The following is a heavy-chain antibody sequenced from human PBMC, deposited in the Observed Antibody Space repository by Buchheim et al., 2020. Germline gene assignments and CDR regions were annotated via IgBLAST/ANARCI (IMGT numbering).Heavy chain of an antibody. Sequence: EVQLLESGGGVVQPGGSLRLSCAASRFTFATSAMSWVRQAPGKGLEWVSAISGSDGNTYYADSVKGRFTISKDTSTHKLYLQMSNLRAEDTAVYFCARRPGYWFDPWGQGTL. CDR1: RFTFATSA. V-gene: IGHV3-23*01. D-gene: IGHD6-6*01. CDR2: ISGSDGNT. CDR3: ARRPGYWFDP. J-gene: IGHJ5*02.